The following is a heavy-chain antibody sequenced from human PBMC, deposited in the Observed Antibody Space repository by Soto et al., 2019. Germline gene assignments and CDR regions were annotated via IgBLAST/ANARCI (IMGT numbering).Heavy chain of an antibody. Sequence: SXKVSFKASGYSXKSYGISLVRQAPGQGPEWMGWISHYNGRTNYAQNVKGRVVMTTDISTNTVYLEMRSLRSDDTAMYYCGRCRTDRYAMDVWGQGTTGTVS. J-gene: IGHJ6*02. D-gene: IGHD2-8*02. CDR3: GRCRTDRYAMDV. CDR1: GYSXKSYG. CDR2: ISHYNGRT. V-gene: IGHV1-18*01.